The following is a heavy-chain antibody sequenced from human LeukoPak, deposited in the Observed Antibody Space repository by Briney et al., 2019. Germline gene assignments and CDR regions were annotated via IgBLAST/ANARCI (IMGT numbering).Heavy chain of an antibody. J-gene: IGHJ6*02. CDR1: GFTFSSYW. V-gene: IGHV3-74*01. D-gene: IGHD1-14*01. Sequence: GRSLRLSCAASGFTFSSYWMHWVRQAPGKGLVWVSRINSDGSSTRYADSVKGRFTISRDNAKNTLYLQMNSLRAEDTAVYYCATGQGHGMDVWGQGTTVTVSS. CDR3: ATGQGHGMDV. CDR2: INSDGSST.